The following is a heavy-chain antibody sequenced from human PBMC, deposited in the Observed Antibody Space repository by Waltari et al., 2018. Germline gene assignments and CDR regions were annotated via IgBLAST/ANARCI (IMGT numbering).Heavy chain of an antibody. Sequence: QVQLQQWGAGLLKPSETLSLTCAVYGGSFSGYYWSWSRQPPGKGLEWIGEINHSGSTNYNPSLKSRVTISVDTSKNQFSLKRSSVTAAATAVYYCARRGRIAARPLDYWGQGTLVTVSS. V-gene: IGHV4-34*01. J-gene: IGHJ4*02. CDR2: INHSGST. D-gene: IGHD6-6*01. CDR3: ARRGRIAARPLDY. CDR1: GGSFSGYY.